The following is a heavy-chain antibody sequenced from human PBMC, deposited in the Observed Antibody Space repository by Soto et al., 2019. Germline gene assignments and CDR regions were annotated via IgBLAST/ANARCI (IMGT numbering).Heavy chain of an antibody. CDR2: INHSGST. Sequence: SETLSLTCAVYGGSFSGYYWSWIRQPPGKGLEWIGEINHSGSTNYNPSLKSRVTISVDTSKNQFSLKLSSVTAADTAVYYCVRGRYYYDSSGYYQYYYYGMDVWGQGTTVTVS. V-gene: IGHV4-34*01. CDR1: GGSFSGYY. J-gene: IGHJ6*02. CDR3: VRGRYYYDSSGYYQYYYYGMDV. D-gene: IGHD3-22*01.